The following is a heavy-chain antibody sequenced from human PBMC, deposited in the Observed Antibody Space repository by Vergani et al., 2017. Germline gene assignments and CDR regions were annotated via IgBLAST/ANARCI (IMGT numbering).Heavy chain of an antibody. CDR1: GFTFSSNY. J-gene: IGHJ4*02. V-gene: IGHV3-53*04. Sequence: EVQLVESGGGLVKPGGSLRLSCAASGFTFSSNYMSWVRQAPGKGLEWVSVIYSGGSTYYADSVKGRFTISRHNSKNTLYLQMNSLRAEDTAVYYCARDIRERGYYYDSSDWGKGTLVTVSS. CDR3: ARDIRERGYYYDSSD. D-gene: IGHD3-22*01. CDR2: IYSGGST.